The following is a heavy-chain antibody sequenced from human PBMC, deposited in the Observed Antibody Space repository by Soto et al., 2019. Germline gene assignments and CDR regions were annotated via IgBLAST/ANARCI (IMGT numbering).Heavy chain of an antibody. CDR2: ITPIFGTA. CDR3: ASRTDFWSGPGYYYYGMDV. D-gene: IGHD3-3*01. CDR1: GGTFSSYA. Sequence: ASVKVSCKASGGTFSSYAISWVRQAPGQGLEWMGGITPIFGTANYAQKFQGRVTITADESTSTAYMELSSLRSEDTAVYYCASRTDFWSGPGYYYYGMDVWGQGTTVTVSS. V-gene: IGHV1-69*13. J-gene: IGHJ6*02.